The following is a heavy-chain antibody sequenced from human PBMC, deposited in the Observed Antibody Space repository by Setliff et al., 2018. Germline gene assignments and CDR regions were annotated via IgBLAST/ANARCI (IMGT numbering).Heavy chain of an antibody. D-gene: IGHD7-27*01. CDR2: LYYSGNT. J-gene: IGHJ3*02. CDR1: GGSISSGGYY. V-gene: IGHV4-61*08. CDR3: ARIRLTGGALDAFDI. Sequence: PWETLSLTCTVSGGSISSGGYYWSWIRQPPGKGLEWIGYLYYSGNTNYNPSLKSRVTISVDTSKNQFSLKLSSVTAADTATYYCARIRLTGGALDAFDIWGQGTMVT.